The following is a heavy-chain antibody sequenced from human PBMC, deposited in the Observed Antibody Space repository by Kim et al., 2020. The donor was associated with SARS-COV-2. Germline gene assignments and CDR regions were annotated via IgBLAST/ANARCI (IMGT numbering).Heavy chain of an antibody. CDR3: AREVWGGSAPLYYYYGMDV. CDR1: GGSSSSGGYY. CDR2: IDYSGST. Sequence: TLSLTCTVSGGSSSSGGYYWSWIRQHPGKGLEWIGYIDYSGSTYYNPSLKSRVTISVDTSKNQFSLKLSSVTAADTAVYYCAREVWGGSAPLYYYYGMDVWGQGTTVTVSS. V-gene: IGHV4-31*03. D-gene: IGHD1-26*01. J-gene: IGHJ6*02.